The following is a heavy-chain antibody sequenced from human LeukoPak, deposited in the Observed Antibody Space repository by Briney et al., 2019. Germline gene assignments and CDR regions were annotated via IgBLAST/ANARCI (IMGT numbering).Heavy chain of an antibody. D-gene: IGHD3-9*01. Sequence: GSSVKVSCKASGGTFSSYAISWVRQAPGQGLEWMGGIIPIFGTANYAQKFQGRVTITTDESTSTAYMELSSLRSEDTAVYYCARGQYYDILTGYFTNNWFDPWGQGTLVTVS. J-gene: IGHJ5*02. V-gene: IGHV1-69*05. CDR1: GGTFSSYA. CDR3: ARGQYYDILTGYFTNNWFDP. CDR2: IIPIFGTA.